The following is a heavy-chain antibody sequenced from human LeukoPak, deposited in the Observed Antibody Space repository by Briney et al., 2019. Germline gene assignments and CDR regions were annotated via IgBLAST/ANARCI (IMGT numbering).Heavy chain of an antibody. CDR3: ARRDISSGWNFDY. D-gene: IGHD6-19*01. Sequence: ASETLSLTCTVSGGSISNYHWSWIRQPAGKGLEWIGQIHTSGSTNYNPPLKSRVTMSIDTPENQLSLTIRSVTAADTAVYYCARRDISSGWNFDYWGQGTLVTVSS. J-gene: IGHJ4*02. V-gene: IGHV4-4*07. CDR1: GGSISNYH. CDR2: IHTSGST.